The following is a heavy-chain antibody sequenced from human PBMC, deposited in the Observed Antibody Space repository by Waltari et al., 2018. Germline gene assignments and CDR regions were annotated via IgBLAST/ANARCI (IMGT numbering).Heavy chain of an antibody. CDR3: ARSATTVVTTTNHYYYYGMDV. J-gene: IGHJ6*02. V-gene: IGHV4-59*01. CDR2: IYYSGST. D-gene: IGHD4-17*01. CDR1: GGSISSYY. Sequence: QVQLQESGPGLVKPSETLSLTCTVSGGSISSYYWSWIRQPPGKGLGWIGYIYYSGSTNYNPSLKSRFTISVDTAKNQFSLKLSSVTAADTAVYYCARSATTVVTTTNHYYYYGMDVWGQGTTVTVSS.